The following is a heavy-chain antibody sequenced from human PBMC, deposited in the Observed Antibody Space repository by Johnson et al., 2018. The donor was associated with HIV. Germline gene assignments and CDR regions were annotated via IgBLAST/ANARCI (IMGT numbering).Heavy chain of an antibody. Sequence: VQLVESGGGVVRPGGSLRLSCAASGFTFDDYGMSWVRQAPGKALEWVAGNNCNGGSAYYADSVQGRFTISRDNSKNTLYLQMNSLRAEDTAVYYCARDGGIQLWSAFDIWGQGTMVTVSS. J-gene: IGHJ3*02. CDR1: GFTFDDYG. CDR2: NNCNGGSA. CDR3: ARDGGIQLWSAFDI. D-gene: IGHD5-18*01. V-gene: IGHV3-20*04.